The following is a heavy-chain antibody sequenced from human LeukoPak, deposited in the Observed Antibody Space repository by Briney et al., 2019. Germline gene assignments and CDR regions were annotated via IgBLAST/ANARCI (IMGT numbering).Heavy chain of an antibody. CDR2: IYHSGST. CDR3: ARYLSPYDILTGYFDY. CDR1: GGSISSSNW. Sequence: SETLSLTCAVSGGSISSSNWWSWVRQPPGKGLEWIGEIYHSGSTNYNPSPKSRVTISVDKSKNQFSLKLSSVTAADTAVYYCARYLSPYDILTGYFDYWGQGTLVTVSS. J-gene: IGHJ4*02. V-gene: IGHV4-4*02. D-gene: IGHD3-9*01.